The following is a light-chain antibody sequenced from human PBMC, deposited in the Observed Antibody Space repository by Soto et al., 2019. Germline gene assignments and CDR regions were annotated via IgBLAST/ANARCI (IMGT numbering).Light chain of an antibody. Sequence: FLTPSPCTLSLSPWERATLSCRASQSVSSTYLAWYHQKPGQAPRLLIYGASSRATGIPDRFSGSGSGTDFTLTISSLEPEDFGVYYCQQRHNWPITFGQGTRLEIK. CDR3: QQRHNWPIT. CDR2: GAS. CDR1: QSVSSTY. J-gene: IGKJ5*01. V-gene: IGKV3D-20*02.